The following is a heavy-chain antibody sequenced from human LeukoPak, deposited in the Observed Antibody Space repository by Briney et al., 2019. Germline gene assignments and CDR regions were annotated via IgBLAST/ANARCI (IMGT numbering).Heavy chain of an antibody. V-gene: IGHV3-30*02. CDR1: GFTFSRYG. CDR3: AKAPDNVVVIAATHFDS. CDR2: APYDISKT. Sequence: GGSLRLSCTASGFTFSRYGMHWVRQAPGKGLEWVALAPYDISKTYYADSVKGRFTISRDNSKNTLYLQMNSLRAEDTAVYYCAKAPDNVVVIAATHFDSWGQEPWSPSPQ. J-gene: IGHJ4*01. D-gene: IGHD2-15*01.